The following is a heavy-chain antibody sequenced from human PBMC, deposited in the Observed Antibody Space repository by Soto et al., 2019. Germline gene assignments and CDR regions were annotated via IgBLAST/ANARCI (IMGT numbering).Heavy chain of an antibody. CDR3: ARSPLTPVENLYYFDY. Sequence: SETLSLTCTVSGGSISSGGYYWSWIRQHPGKGLEWIGYIYYSGSTYYNPSLKSRVTISVDTSKNQFSLKLSSVTAADTAVYYCARSPLTPVENLYYFDYWGQGTLVTVSS. D-gene: IGHD2-2*01. V-gene: IGHV4-31*03. CDR2: IYYSGST. J-gene: IGHJ4*02. CDR1: GGSISSGGYY.